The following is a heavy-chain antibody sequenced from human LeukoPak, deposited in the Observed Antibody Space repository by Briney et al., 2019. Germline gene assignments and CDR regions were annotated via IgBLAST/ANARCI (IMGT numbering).Heavy chain of an antibody. CDR2: INPSGGST. Sequence: ASVKVSCKASGYTFTSYGISWVRQAPGQGLEWMGIINPSGGSTSYAQKFQGRVTMTRDTSTSTVYMELSSLRSEDTAVYYCARDQGWRRNWFDPWGQGTLVTVSS. CDR3: ARDQGWRRNWFDP. CDR1: GYTFTSYG. D-gene: IGHD6-19*01. J-gene: IGHJ5*02. V-gene: IGHV1-46*01.